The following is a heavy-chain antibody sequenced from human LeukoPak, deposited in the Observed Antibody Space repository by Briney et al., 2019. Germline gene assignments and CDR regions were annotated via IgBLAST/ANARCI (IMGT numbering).Heavy chain of an antibody. Sequence: PSETLSLTGTVSGGSISSYYWSWIRQPAGKGLEWIGRIYTSGSTNYNPSLKSRVTMSVDTSKNQFSLKLSSVTAADTAVYYCARGPWSGYYYYYMDVWGKGTTVTVSS. J-gene: IGHJ6*03. D-gene: IGHD2-8*02. V-gene: IGHV4-4*07. CDR2: IYTSGST. CDR1: GGSISSYY. CDR3: ARGPWSGYYYYYMDV.